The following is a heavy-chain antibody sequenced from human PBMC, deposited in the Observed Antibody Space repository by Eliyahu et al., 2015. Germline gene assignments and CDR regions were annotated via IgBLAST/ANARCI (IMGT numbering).Heavy chain of an antibody. J-gene: IGHJ3*02. CDR1: GFTFDNYA. V-gene: IGHV3-23*04. D-gene: IGHD2-15*01. Sequence: EGQLVESGGGLVQPGGSLTLSCAASGFTFDNYAMSWVRQAPGKGLEWVSAVSGPGGTTYYADSVRGRFTISRDNSKNTLDLQMNSLRADDTAVYYCAKHMRLGSRSVFDIWGQGTLVTVSS. CDR2: VSGPGGTT. CDR3: AKHMRLGSRSVFDI.